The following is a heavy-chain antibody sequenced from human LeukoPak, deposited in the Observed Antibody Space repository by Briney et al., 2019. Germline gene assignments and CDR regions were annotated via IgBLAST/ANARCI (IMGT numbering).Heavy chain of an antibody. CDR1: GFTFSSYS. J-gene: IGHJ5*02. Sequence: GGSLRLSCAVSGFTFSSYSMNWVRQAPGKGLEWVSYISRSSSTIHYADSVKGRFTISRDNAKNSLYLQMNSLRAEDTAVYYCARDPRSGNYPDWFDPWGQGTLVTVSS. D-gene: IGHD1-26*01. CDR3: ARDPRSGNYPDWFDP. V-gene: IGHV3-48*01. CDR2: ISRSSSTI.